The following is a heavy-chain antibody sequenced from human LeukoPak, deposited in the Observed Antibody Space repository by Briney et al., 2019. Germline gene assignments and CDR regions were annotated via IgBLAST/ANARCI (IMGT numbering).Heavy chain of an antibody. Sequence: GGSLRLSCTASGFTFSSYGMSWVRQAPGKGLEWVSTISGSGDSTYYEDSVKGRFTISRDNSKNTLYLQMNSLRAEDTAVYYCARDSYGGPDYWGQGTLVTVSS. CDR3: ARDSYGGPDY. V-gene: IGHV3-23*01. D-gene: IGHD4-23*01. J-gene: IGHJ4*02. CDR2: ISGSGDST. CDR1: GFTFSSYG.